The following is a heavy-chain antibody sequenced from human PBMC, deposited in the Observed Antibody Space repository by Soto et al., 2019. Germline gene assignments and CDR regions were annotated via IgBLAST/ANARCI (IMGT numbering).Heavy chain of an antibody. CDR3: ASLQEVDTLFQWGPYYYYYGMDV. Sequence: ETLCLTCSVYGVSFSGYYWSWIRQPPGKGLEWIGEINHSGSTNYNPSLKSRVTISVDTSKNQFSLKLSSVTAADTAVYYCASLQEVDTLFQWGPYYYYYGMDVWGQGTKVTVYS. CDR2: INHSGST. V-gene: IGHV4-34*01. J-gene: IGHJ6*02. D-gene: IGHD5-18*01. CDR1: GVSFSGYY.